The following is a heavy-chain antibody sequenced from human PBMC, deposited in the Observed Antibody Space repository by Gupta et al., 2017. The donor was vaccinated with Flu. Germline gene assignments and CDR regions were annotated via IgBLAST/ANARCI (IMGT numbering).Heavy chain of an antibody. CDR2: INPNSGGT. V-gene: IGHV1-2*02. D-gene: IGHD4-17*01. CDR1: GYTFTGYY. CDR3: ARDRMTTVTAVGYYFDY. J-gene: IGHJ4*02. Sequence: QLQLVLSGAEVKKPGASVKVSCKASGYTFTGYYMHWVRQPPGQGLEWMGWINPNSGGTNYEQKFQGRVTMTRDTSISTAYMELSRLRSDDTAVYYCARDRMTTVTAVGYYFDYWGQGTLVTVSS.